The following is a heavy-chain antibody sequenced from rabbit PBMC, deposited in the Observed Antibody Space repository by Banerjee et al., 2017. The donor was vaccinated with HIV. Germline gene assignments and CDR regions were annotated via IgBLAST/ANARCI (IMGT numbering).Heavy chain of an antibody. CDR2: IDPVFGST. D-gene: IGHD3-3*01. CDR3: VRDLVSMTTL. Sequence: QEQLVESGGGLVQPGGSLKLSCKASGFDLSRYGVSWVRQAPGKGLEWIGYIDPVFGSTYYASWVNGRFTISSHNAQNTVSLQLNSLTAADTATYFCVRDLVSMTTLWGQGTLVTVS. CDR1: GFDLSRYG. V-gene: IGHV1S47*01. J-gene: IGHJ4*01.